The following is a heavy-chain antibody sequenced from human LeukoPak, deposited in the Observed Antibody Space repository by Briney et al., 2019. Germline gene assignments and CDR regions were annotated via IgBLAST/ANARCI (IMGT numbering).Heavy chain of an antibody. CDR1: GGSFSGYY. D-gene: IGHD2/OR15-2a*01. J-gene: IGHJ4*02. Sequence: PSETLSLTCAVYGGSFSGYYWSWIRQPPGKGLEWIGEINHSGSTNYNPSLKSRVTISVDTPKNQFSLKLSSVTAADTAVYYCARGDNSYWGQGTLVTVSS. V-gene: IGHV4-34*01. CDR2: INHSGST. CDR3: ARGDNSY.